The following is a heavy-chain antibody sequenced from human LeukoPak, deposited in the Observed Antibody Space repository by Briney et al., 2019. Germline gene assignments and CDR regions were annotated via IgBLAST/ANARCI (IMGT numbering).Heavy chain of an antibody. J-gene: IGHJ4*02. Sequence: GGSLRLSCAASGFTFSSYAMSWVRQAPGKGLEGVSAISGSGGSTYYADTVKGRFTISRDNSKNTLYLQMNSLRAEDTAVYYCAISPSSGWYVNYFDYWGQGTLVTVSS. CDR2: ISGSGGST. CDR1: GFTFSSYA. D-gene: IGHD6-19*01. CDR3: AISPSSGWYVNYFDY. V-gene: IGHV3-23*01.